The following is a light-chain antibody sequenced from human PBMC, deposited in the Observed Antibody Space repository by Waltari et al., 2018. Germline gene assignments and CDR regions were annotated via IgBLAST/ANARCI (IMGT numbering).Light chain of an antibody. Sequence: EIVLTQSPGTLSLSVGERATVSCRASESVSRALAWYQQKPGQAPRLLIYGASTRATGIPDRFSGSGSGTDFSLTNSRLEPDDFAVYYCQHYLRLPVTFGQGTTVEI. CDR3: QHYLRLPVT. V-gene: IGKV3-20*01. J-gene: IGKJ1*01. CDR2: GAS. CDR1: ESVSRA.